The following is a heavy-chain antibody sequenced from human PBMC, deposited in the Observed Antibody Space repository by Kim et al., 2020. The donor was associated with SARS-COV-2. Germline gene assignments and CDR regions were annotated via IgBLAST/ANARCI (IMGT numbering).Heavy chain of an antibody. V-gene: IGHV3-74*01. CDR2: MNGEGSSP. Sequence: GGSLRLSCTVSGFTLSSSWMHWVRQAPGKGLAWVSCMNGEGSSPTYADPVKGRFTISSDNAKNTLFLQMDSLRVDDTAVYYCARGPWGAARLWGQGTLVT. CDR3: ARGPWGAARL. J-gene: IGHJ4*02. D-gene: IGHD6-25*01. CDR1: GFTLSSSW.